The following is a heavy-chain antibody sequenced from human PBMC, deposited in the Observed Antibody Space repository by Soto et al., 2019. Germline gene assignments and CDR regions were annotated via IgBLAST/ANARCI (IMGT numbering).Heavy chain of an antibody. D-gene: IGHD3-22*01. CDR2: ISGSGGST. J-gene: IGHJ3*02. V-gene: IGHV3-23*01. Sequence: HPGGSLRLSCAASGFTFSSYAMSWVRQAPGKGLEWVSAISGSGGSTYYADSVKGRFTISRDDSKNTLYLQMNSLRAEDTAVYYCAKSTVYDSSASDAFDIWGQGTMVTVSS. CDR3: AKSTVYDSSASDAFDI. CDR1: GFTFSSYA.